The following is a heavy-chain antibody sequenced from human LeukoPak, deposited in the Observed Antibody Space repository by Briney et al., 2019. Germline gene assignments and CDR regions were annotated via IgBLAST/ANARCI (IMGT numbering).Heavy chain of an antibody. V-gene: IGHV1-2*02. D-gene: IGHD2-21*01. CDR1: GYTFTGYY. J-gene: IGHJ4*02. CDR3: ARAVVVIGYDY. CDR2: IIPNSGGT. Sequence: GASVKVSCKASGYTFTGYYMHWVRQAPGQGLEWMGWIIPNSGGTNYAQKFQGRVTMTRDTSISTAYMELSRLRSDDTAVYYGARAVVVIGYDYWGQGTLVTVSS.